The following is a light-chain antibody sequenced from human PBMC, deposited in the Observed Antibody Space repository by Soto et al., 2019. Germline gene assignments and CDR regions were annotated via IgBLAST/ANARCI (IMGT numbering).Light chain of an antibody. CDR3: CSYAGSPYV. CDR2: DVS. V-gene: IGLV2-11*01. J-gene: IGLJ1*01. Sequence: QSVLTQPRSVSGSPGQSVTISCTGTSSDVGGYNYVSWYQQHPGKAPKVMIYDVSKRPSRVPDRFSGSKSGNTASLTISGLQAEDEADYYCCSYAGSPYVFGTGTQLTVL. CDR1: SSDVGGYNY.